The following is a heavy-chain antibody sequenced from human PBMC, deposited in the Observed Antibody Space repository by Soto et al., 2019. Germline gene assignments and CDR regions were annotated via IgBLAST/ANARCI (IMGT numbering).Heavy chain of an antibody. D-gene: IGHD3-3*01. Sequence: EVQLVESGGGLVQPGGSLRLSCAASGFTFSSYSMNWVRQAPGKGLEWVSFISSSSSTIYYADSVKGRFTISRENAKNSLYLEMNILRDEETAVYYCAREHDTIFGVVTRPYYYYGMDVWGQGTTVTVSS. J-gene: IGHJ6*02. V-gene: IGHV3-48*02. CDR3: AREHDTIFGVVTRPYYYYGMDV. CDR2: ISSSSSTI. CDR1: GFTFSSYS.